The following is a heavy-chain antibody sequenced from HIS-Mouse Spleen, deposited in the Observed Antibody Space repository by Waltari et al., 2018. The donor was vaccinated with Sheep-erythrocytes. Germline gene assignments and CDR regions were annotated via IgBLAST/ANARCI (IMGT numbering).Heavy chain of an antibody. V-gene: IGHV3-30*18. Sequence: QVQLVESGGGVGQPGRFLRLSCAASGFTFRSYGLHWVRQAPGKGLEWVAVISYDGSNKYYADSVKGRFTISRDNSKNTLYLQMNSLRAEDTAVYYCAKDRRGFWDYWGQGTLVTVSS. CDR3: AKDRRGFWDY. CDR1: GFTFRSYG. D-gene: IGHD3-10*01. CDR2: ISYDGSNK. J-gene: IGHJ4*02.